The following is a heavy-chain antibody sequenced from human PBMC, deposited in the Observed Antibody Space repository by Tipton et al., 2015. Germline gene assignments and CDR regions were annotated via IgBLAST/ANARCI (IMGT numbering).Heavy chain of an antibody. V-gene: IGHV3-23*01. CDR2: ISGTGDLT. CDR3: AKDRNEVWSGCYPRYFDS. CDR1: GFTFRSYP. J-gene: IGHJ4*02. D-gene: IGHD3-3*01. Sequence: SLRLSCSASGFTFRSYPMHWVRQAPGKGLEWVSGISGTGDLTFYVDSVKGRFTTSRDNSKNTLYLQMDILRDEDTAIYYCAKDRNEVWSGCYPRYFDSWGQGTLVTVSS.